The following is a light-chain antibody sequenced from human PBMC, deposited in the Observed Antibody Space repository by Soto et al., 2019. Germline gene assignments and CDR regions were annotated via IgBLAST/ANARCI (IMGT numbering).Light chain of an antibody. CDR3: CSYAGSYTYV. CDR2: DVT. V-gene: IGLV2-11*01. J-gene: IGLJ1*01. CDR1: SSDVGGYNY. Sequence: QSVLTQPRSVSGSPGQSVTISCTGTSSDVGGYNYVSWYQQHPGKAPKLMIYDVTKRPSGVPDRFSGSKSGNTASLTISGLQADEDADYYCCSYAGSYTYVFGTGTKVTVL.